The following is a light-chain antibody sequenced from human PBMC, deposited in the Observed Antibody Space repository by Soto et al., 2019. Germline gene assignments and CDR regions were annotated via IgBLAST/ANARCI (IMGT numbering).Light chain of an antibody. CDR2: GAS. CDR1: QGVSSSY. J-gene: IGKJ2*01. Sequence: EIVLTQSPGTLSLSPGERATLSCRASQGVSSSYLAWYRQQPGQAPRLLIYGASSRATGIPDRISGSGSGTDFTLTINRLEPEDFAVYYCQQYATSPFTFGQGTKLEI. CDR3: QQYATSPFT. V-gene: IGKV3-20*01.